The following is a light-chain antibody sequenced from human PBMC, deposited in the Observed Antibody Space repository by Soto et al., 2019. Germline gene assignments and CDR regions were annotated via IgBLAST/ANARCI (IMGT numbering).Light chain of an antibody. CDR1: QSVSGSY. V-gene: IGKV3-20*01. J-gene: IGKJ1*01. CDR2: GAS. CDR3: QQYGSSRWT. Sequence: EIVLTQSPGTLSLSPGERATLSCRASQSVSGSYLAWYQQRPGQAPRLLIYGASSRATGIPDRFSGSGSGTDFTLTITRLEPVDFAVYYCQQYGSSRWTFGRGTKVEIK.